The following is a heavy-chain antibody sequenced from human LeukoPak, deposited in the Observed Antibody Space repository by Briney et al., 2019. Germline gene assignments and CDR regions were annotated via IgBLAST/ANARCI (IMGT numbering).Heavy chain of an antibody. J-gene: IGHJ4*02. CDR1: GGSISSGGYY. V-gene: IGHV4-31*03. CDR2: IYYSGST. CDR3: ARLEVYGDYTIDY. Sequence: SETLSLTCTVPGGSISSGGYYWSWIRQHPGKGLEWIGYIYYSGSTYYNPSLKSRVTISVDTPKNQFSLKLSSVTAADTAVYYCARLEVYGDYTIDYWGQGTLVTVSS. D-gene: IGHD4-17*01.